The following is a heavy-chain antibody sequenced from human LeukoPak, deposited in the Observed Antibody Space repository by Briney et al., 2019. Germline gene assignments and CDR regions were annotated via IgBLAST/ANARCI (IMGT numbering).Heavy chain of an antibody. CDR1: GGSISSYY. CDR2: IYYSGST. V-gene: IGHV4-59*01. D-gene: IGHD3-10*01. Sequence: SETLSLTCTVSGGSISSYYWSWIRQPPGKGLEWIGYIYYSGSTNYNPSLKSRVTISVDTSKNQFSLELSSVTAADTAVYYCARVHMVRGIDYFDYWGQGTLVTVSS. J-gene: IGHJ4*02. CDR3: ARVHMVRGIDYFDY.